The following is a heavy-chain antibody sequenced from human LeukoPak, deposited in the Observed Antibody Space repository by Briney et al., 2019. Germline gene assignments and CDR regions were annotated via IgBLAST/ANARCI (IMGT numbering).Heavy chain of an antibody. V-gene: IGHV3-64D*06. J-gene: IGHJ2*01. Sequence: GGSLRLSCSASGFTFSSYIMHWVRQAPRKGLEYVSGIRSNGDSTYYADSVKGRFTISRDNSKNTLYLQMSSLRAENTAVYYCVKDIINWGACWGRGTLVSVSS. CDR3: VKDIINWGAC. D-gene: IGHD7-27*01. CDR1: GFTFSSYI. CDR2: IRSNGDST.